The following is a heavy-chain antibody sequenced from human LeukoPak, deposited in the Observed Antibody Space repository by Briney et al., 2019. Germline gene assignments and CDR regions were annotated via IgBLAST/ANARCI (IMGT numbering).Heavy chain of an antibody. Sequence: SVKVSCKASGGTFSSYTISWVRQAPGQGLEWMGRIIPILGIANYAQKFQGRVTITADKSTSTAYMELSSLRSEDTAVYYCARAENKRAFDIWGQGTMVTVSS. J-gene: IGHJ3*02. D-gene: IGHD2/OR15-2a*01. V-gene: IGHV1-69*02. CDR1: GGTFSSYT. CDR3: ARAENKRAFDI. CDR2: IIPILGIA.